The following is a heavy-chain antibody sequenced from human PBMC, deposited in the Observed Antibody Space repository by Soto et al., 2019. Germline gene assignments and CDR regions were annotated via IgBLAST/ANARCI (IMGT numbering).Heavy chain of an antibody. CDR3: ARAGASRDIVVVVAAVGAFDI. D-gene: IGHD2-15*01. CDR1: GFTFSDYY. CDR2: ISSSSSYT. V-gene: IGHV3-11*06. Sequence: PVGSLRLSCAASGFTFSDYYMSWIRQAPGKGLEWVSYISSSSSYTNYADSVKGRFTISRDNAKNSLYLQMNSLRAEDTAVYYCARAGASRDIVVVVAAVGAFDIWGQGTMVTVSS. J-gene: IGHJ3*02.